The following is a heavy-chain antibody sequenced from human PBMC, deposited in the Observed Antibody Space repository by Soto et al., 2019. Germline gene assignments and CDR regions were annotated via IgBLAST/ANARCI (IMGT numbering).Heavy chain of an antibody. J-gene: IGHJ4*02. CDR2: ISHLENT. CDR3: ARGGGYDSFDY. CDR1: GASISYGGFS. V-gene: IGHV4-30-2*06. D-gene: IGHD5-12*01. Sequence: SETLSLTCTVSGASISYGGFSWSWIRQSPGKGLEWIGYISHLENTYLHPSFKSRLTMSIDRTRNRFSLKLSSVTAADMAVYYCARGGGYDSFDYWGQGVLVTVSS.